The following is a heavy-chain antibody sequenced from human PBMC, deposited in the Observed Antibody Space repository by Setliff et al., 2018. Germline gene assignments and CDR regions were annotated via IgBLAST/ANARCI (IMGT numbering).Heavy chain of an antibody. CDR3: ATSVSWIQLVLYPQGHPEPFDY. D-gene: IGHD5-18*01. CDR2: FDPEDEET. Sequence: ASVKVSCKVSGYRLIEVSMHWVRQAPGKGLEWMGGFDPEDEETIYAQKFQGRVTMTEDTSTDTAHMELSSLRSEDTAVYYCATSVSWIQLVLYPQGHPEPFDYWGQGTLVTVSS. V-gene: IGHV1-24*01. CDR1: GYRLIEVS. J-gene: IGHJ4*02.